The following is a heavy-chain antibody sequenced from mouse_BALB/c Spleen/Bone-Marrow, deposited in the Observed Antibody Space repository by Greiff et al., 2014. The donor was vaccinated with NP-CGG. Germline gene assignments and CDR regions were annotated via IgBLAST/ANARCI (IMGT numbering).Heavy chain of an antibody. Sequence: VQLQQSGPELVKPGASVRIPCKASGYTFTDYHMDWVKQSHGKSLAWIGDIDPNNGTTIYNRNFKGKATLTVDKSSSTAYMELRSLTSENTAVYYCARPNTTPFDYWGQGTLVTVSS. CDR3: ARPNTTPFDY. CDR1: GYTFTDYH. D-gene: IGHD2-12*01. CDR2: IDPNNGTT. J-gene: IGHJ3*01. V-gene: IGHV1-18*01.